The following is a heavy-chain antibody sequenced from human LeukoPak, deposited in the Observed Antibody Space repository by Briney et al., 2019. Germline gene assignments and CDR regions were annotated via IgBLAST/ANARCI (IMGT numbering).Heavy chain of an antibody. D-gene: IGHD3-3*01. CDR3: ARGPRRFGVVLDWFDP. CDR2: IIPIFGTA. Sequence: RASVKVSCKASGGTFSSYAISWVRQAPGQGLEWMGVIIPIFGTANYAQKFQGRVTITTDESTSTAYMELSSLRSEDTAVYYCARGPRRFGVVLDWFDPWRQGTLVTVSS. CDR1: GGTFSSYA. J-gene: IGHJ5*02. V-gene: IGHV1-69*05.